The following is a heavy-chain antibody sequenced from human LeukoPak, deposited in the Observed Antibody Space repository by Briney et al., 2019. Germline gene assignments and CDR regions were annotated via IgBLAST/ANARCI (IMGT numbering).Heavy chain of an antibody. CDR3: ARGGYCSSTSCHLGRGSVGRKGDYYYYMDV. Sequence: SETLSLTCTVSGGSISSSSYYWGWIRQPPGKGLEWIGSIYYSGSTYYNPSLKSRVTISVDTSKNQFSLKLSSVTAADTAVYYCARGGYCSSTSCHLGRGSVGRKGDYYYYMDVWGKGTTVTVSS. CDR1: GGSISSSSYY. D-gene: IGHD2-2*01. CDR2: IYYSGST. J-gene: IGHJ6*03. V-gene: IGHV4-39*07.